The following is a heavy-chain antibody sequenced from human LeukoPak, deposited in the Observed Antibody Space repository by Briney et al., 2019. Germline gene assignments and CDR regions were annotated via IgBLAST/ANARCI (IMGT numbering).Heavy chain of an antibody. CDR2: IDYSGST. J-gene: IGHJ4*02. D-gene: IGHD6-19*01. CDR3: ARRAYSSGYYFFDY. Sequence: ASETLSLTCTVSGCSISSYYWSWLRQPPGKELEWFAYIDYSGSTNYNPSLKSRVTLSIDTSKNQFSLKLSSVTAADTAVYYCARRAYSSGYYFFDYWGQGTLVTVSS. CDR1: GCSISSYY. V-gene: IGHV4-59*01.